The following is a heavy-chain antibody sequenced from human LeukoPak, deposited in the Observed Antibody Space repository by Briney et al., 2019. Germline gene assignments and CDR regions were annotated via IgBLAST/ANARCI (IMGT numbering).Heavy chain of an antibody. D-gene: IGHD6-6*01. CDR1: GGSISSYY. V-gene: IGHV4-59*01. CDR2: IYYSGST. J-gene: IGHJ4*02. Sequence: SETLSLTCTVSGGSISSYYWSWTRQPPGKGLEWIGYIYYSGSTNYNPSLKSRITISVDTSKNQFSLKLSSVTAADTAVYYCARAYSSSSFDYWGQGTLVTVSS. CDR3: ARAYSSSSFDY.